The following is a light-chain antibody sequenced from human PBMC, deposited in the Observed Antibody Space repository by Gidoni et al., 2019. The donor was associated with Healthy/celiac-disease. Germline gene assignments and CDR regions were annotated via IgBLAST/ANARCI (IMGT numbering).Light chain of an antibody. Sequence: SPASLSLGPRERATLTGRDSQSVSSYVAWYQQKPGQATRLIIYDASKRAASIAARFSGSGSGTDFTLTISRLEHEDVAVYYCQQRSNWLTFGGGTKVEIK. J-gene: IGKJ4*01. CDR1: QSVSSY. CDR2: DAS. V-gene: IGKV3-11*01. CDR3: QQRSNWLT.